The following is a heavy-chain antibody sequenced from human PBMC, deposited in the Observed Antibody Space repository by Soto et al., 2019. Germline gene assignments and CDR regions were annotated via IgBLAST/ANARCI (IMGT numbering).Heavy chain of an antibody. Sequence: EVQVVESGGGLVQPGGSLRLSCAVSGFALSRYWMSWVRQAPGKGLEWVANIKEDGSEKHYVDSVKGRFTISRDNAKNALYLKMNSLSAEDTAVYYGANVAVRGQGPLVTVSS. CDR1: GFALSRYW. D-gene: IGHD6-19*01. J-gene: IGHJ4*02. V-gene: IGHV3-7*05. CDR2: IKEDGSEK. CDR3: ANVAV.